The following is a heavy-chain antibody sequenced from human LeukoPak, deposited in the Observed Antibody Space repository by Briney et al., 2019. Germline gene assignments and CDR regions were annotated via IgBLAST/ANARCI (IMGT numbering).Heavy chain of an antibody. CDR2: ISGSGSYI. CDR1: GFTFSDYS. CDR3: ARANDNYYYYYMDV. D-gene: IGHD3-9*01. Sequence: GGSLRLSCAASGFTFSDYSMNWVRQTPRKGLEWVSCISGSGSYIYYADSVKGRFTISRDNAKNSLYLQMNSLRAEDTAVYYCARANDNYYYYYMDVWGKGTTVTISS. V-gene: IGHV3-21*01. J-gene: IGHJ6*03.